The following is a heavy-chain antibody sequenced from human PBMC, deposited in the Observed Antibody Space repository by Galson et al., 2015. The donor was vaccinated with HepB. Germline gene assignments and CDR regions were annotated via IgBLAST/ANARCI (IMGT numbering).Heavy chain of an antibody. CDR1: GYTFTSYA. J-gene: IGHJ4*02. D-gene: IGHD6-19*01. V-gene: IGHV1-3*01. CDR3: ARSTGQWLSFDY. CDR2: INAGNGNT. Sequence: SVKVSCKASGYTFTSYAMHWVRQAPGQRLEWMGWINAGNGNTKYSQKFQGRVTITRDTSASTAYMELSSLRSEDTAVYYCARSTGQWLSFDYWGQGTLVTVSP.